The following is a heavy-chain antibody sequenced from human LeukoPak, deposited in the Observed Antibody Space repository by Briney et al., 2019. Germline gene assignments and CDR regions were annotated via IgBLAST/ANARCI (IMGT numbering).Heavy chain of an antibody. CDR1: GYTFTSYG. J-gene: IGHJ4*02. D-gene: IGHD2-2*01. CDR3: ARGYCSSTSCYLSY. Sequence: ASVKVSCTASGYTFTSYGISWVRQAPGQGLEWMGGIIPIFGTANYAQKFQGRVTITADESTSTAYMELSSLRSEDTAVYYCARGYCSSTSCYLSYWGQGTLVTVSS. CDR2: IIPIFGTA. V-gene: IGHV1-69*13.